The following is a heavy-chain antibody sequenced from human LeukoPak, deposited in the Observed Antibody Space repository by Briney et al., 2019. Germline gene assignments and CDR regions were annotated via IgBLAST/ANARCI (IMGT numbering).Heavy chain of an antibody. CDR1: GYTFTSYD. CDR2: MNPNSGNT. Sequence: ASVKVSCKASGYTFTSYDINWVRQATGQGLEWMGWMNPNSGNTGYAQKFQGRVTITRNTSISTAYMELSSLRSEDTAVYYCARALYCGGDCYFGYYYCYYMDVWGKGTTVTVSS. V-gene: IGHV1-8*03. D-gene: IGHD2-21*01. J-gene: IGHJ6*03. CDR3: ARALYCGGDCYFGYYYCYYMDV.